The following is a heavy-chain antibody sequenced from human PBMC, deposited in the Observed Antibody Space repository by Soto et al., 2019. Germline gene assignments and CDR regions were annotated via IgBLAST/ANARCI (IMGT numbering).Heavy chain of an antibody. D-gene: IGHD2-15*01. J-gene: IGHJ6*02. CDR1: GYTFTSYG. CDR3: ARDLARYCSGGSCYPRRHGMDV. CDR2: ISAYNGNT. V-gene: IGHV1-18*01. Sequence: ASVKVSCKASGYTFTSYGISWVRQAPGQGLEWMGWISAYNGNTNYAQKLQGRATMTTDTSTSTAYMELRSLRSDDTAVYYCARDLARYCSGGSCYPRRHGMDVWGQGTTVTVSS.